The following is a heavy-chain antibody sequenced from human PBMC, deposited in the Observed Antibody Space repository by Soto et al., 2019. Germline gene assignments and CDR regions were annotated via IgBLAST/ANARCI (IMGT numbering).Heavy chain of an antibody. J-gene: IGHJ6*03. D-gene: IGHD3-10*01. CDR2: ISWNSGSI. V-gene: IGHV3-9*01. Sequence: GGSLRLSCAASGFTFDDYAMHWVRQAPGKGLEWVSGISWNSGSIGYADSVKGRFTISRDNAKNSLYLQMNSLRAEDTALYYCAKDIKSDGSEFPFYYMDVWGKGTTVTVSS. CDR1: GFTFDDYA. CDR3: AKDIKSDGSEFPFYYMDV.